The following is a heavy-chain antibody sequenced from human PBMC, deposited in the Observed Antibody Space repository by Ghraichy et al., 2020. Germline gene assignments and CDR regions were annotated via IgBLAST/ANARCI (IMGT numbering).Heavy chain of an antibody. CDR1: GFTVSSNY. J-gene: IGHJ6*02. D-gene: IGHD6-13*01. V-gene: IGHV3-66*01. Sequence: GGSLRLSCAASGFTVSSNYMSWVRQAPGKGLEWVSVIYSGGSTYYADSLKGRFTISRDNSKNTLYLQMNSLRAEDTAVYYCASSGLLAAAGYYYYYGMDVWGQGTTVTVSS. CDR2: IYSGGST. CDR3: ASSGLLAAAGYYYYYGMDV.